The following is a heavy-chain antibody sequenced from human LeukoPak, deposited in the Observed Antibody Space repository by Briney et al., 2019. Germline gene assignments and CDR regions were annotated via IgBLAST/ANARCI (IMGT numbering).Heavy chain of an antibody. V-gene: IGHV3-30*18. CDR1: GFTFSNYW. J-gene: IGHJ4*02. D-gene: IGHD6-19*01. CDR3: AKDRLAVAGTFGY. Sequence: GGSLRLSCVGSGFTFSNYWMSWVRQAPGKGLEWVAVISYDGSNKYYADSVKGRFTISRDNSKNTLYLQMNSLRAEDTAVHYCAKDRLAVAGTFGYWGQGTLVTVSS. CDR2: ISYDGSNK.